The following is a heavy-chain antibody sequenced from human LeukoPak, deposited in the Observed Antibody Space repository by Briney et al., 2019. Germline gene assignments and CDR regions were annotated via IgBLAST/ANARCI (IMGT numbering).Heavy chain of an antibody. CDR3: AKDWDSNYPNSPSLDY. CDR2: FSGSDGST. V-gene: IGHV3-23*01. D-gene: IGHD4-4*01. Sequence: PGGSLRLSCAASGFAFSNYAMSWVRQAPGKGLEWVSSFSGSDGSTYYADSVKGRFTISRDNSKNTLYLQINSLRAEDTALHYCAKDWDSNYPNSPSLDYWGQGTLVTVSS. J-gene: IGHJ4*02. CDR1: GFAFSNYA.